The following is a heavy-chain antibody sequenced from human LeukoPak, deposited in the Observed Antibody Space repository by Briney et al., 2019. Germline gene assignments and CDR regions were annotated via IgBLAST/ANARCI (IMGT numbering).Heavy chain of an antibody. J-gene: IGHJ5*02. D-gene: IGHD4-11*01. V-gene: IGHV4-59*01. Sequence: SETLSLTCTVSGGSISSYYWSWIRQPPAKGLEWIGYIYYSGSTNYNPSLKSRVTISVDTSKNPFSLKLSSVTAADTAVYYCARVSSKPPHIWFDPWGQGTLVTVSS. CDR2: IYYSGST. CDR3: ARVSSKPPHIWFDP. CDR1: GGSISSYY.